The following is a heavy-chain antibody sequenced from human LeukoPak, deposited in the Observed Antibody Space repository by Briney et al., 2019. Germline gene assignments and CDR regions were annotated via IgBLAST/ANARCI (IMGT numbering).Heavy chain of an antibody. CDR1: GYTFNGYY. V-gene: IGHV1-2*02. CDR3: ARDREYDFWSGYSKTFDY. D-gene: IGHD3-3*01. Sequence: ASVKVSCKASGYTFNGYYMHWVRQAPGQGPEWMGWINPNSGGTNYAQKFQGRVTMTRDTSISTAYMELSRLRSDDTAVYYCARDREYDFWSGYSKTFDYWGQGTLVTVSS. J-gene: IGHJ4*02. CDR2: INPNSGGT.